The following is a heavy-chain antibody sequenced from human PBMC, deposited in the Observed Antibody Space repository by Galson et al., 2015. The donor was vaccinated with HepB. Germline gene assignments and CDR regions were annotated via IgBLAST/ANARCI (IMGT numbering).Heavy chain of an antibody. J-gene: IGHJ4*02. D-gene: IGHD3-10*01. Sequence: SLRLSCAASGFTFNTNAMAWVRQAPGKGLEWVSLISGGGGLTLNADSVKGRFTISRDNSKNTVYLQMNTLRVEDTAVYYCERPRGSWSHSQYCFDYWGQGTLVTVSS. CDR3: ERPRGSWSHSQYCFDY. CDR2: ISGGGGLT. CDR1: GFTFNTNA. V-gene: IGHV3-23*01.